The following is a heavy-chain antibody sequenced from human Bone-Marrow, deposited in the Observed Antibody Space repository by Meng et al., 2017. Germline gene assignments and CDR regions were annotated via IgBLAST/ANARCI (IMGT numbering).Heavy chain of an antibody. D-gene: IGHD2-2*02. Sequence: GESLKISCTASGFTFSGNWMHWVRQAPGKGLVWVSRINSDGSTTSYADSVKGRFTISRDNARNTLYLQMNSLRAEDTAVYYCARVYGHWGQGTLVTVSS. V-gene: IGHV3-74*01. CDR1: GFTFSGNW. CDR3: ARVYGH. J-gene: IGHJ4*02. CDR2: INSDGSTT.